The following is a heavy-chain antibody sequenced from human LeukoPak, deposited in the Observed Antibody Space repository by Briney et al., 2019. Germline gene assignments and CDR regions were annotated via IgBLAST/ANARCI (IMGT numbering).Heavy chain of an antibody. V-gene: IGHV4-59*01. CDR2: IYYSGST. CDR3: ARYCSGGSCYFHAFDI. J-gene: IGHJ3*02. Sequence: SETLSLTCTVSGGSISNYYWSWIRQPPGKGLEWIGYIYYSGSTNYNPSLKSRVTISVDTSKNQFSLKLSSVTAADTAVYYCARYCSGGSCYFHAFDIWGQGTMVTVSS. D-gene: IGHD2-15*01. CDR1: GGSISNYY.